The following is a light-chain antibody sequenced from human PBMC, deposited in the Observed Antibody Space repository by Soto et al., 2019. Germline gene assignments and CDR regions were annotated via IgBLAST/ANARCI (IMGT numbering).Light chain of an antibody. Sequence: QAVVTQEPSLTVSPGGTVTLTCGSSTGAVTSGHYPYWFQQKPGQVPMTLIYDTSNKHSWTPARFSGSLLGGKAALTLSGAQPEDEAEYYCLLSYSDVHVVFGGGTKLTVL. J-gene: IGLJ2*01. V-gene: IGLV7-46*01. CDR2: DTS. CDR1: TGAVTSGHY. CDR3: LLSYSDVHVV.